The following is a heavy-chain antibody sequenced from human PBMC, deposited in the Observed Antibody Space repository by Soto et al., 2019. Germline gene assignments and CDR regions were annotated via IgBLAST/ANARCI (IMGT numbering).Heavy chain of an antibody. Sequence: QVQLQESGPGLVKPSETLSLTCTVSGVSITNYYWSWIRQPPGKTLEWIGYIFYTGSTNYNPSLNSRVTLSVDTSKNQFSLKLYSVTAADTALYYCARHGGGGSGWYDYWGQGTLVTVSS. CDR1: GVSITNYY. J-gene: IGHJ4*02. CDR2: IFYTGST. V-gene: IGHV4-59*08. D-gene: IGHD6-13*01. CDR3: ARHGGGGSGWYDY.